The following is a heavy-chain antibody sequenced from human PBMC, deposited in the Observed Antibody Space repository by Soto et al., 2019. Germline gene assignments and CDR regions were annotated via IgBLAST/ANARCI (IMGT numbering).Heavy chain of an antibody. CDR3: ARNRGHYGDLLGYYYYYYGMDV. CDR2: ISAYNGNT. CDR1: GYNFTSYG. J-gene: IGHJ6*02. Sequence: ASVKVSCKAHGYNFTSYGISWVRQAPGQGLEWMGWISAYNGNTNYAQKLQGRVTMTTDTSTSTAYMELRSLRSDDTAVYYCARNRGHYGDLLGYYYYYYGMDVWGQGTTVTVSS. V-gene: IGHV1-18*01. D-gene: IGHD4-17*01.